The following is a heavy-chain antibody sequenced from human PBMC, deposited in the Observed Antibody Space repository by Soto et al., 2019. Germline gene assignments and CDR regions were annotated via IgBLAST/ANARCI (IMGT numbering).Heavy chain of an antibody. J-gene: IGHJ4*02. CDR2: IYYSGST. D-gene: IGHD3-22*01. CDR3: ARLGDSSGYPSYYFDY. V-gene: IGHV4-59*08. CDR1: GGSISSYY. Sequence: PSETLSLTCTVSGGSISSYYWSWIRQPPGKGLEWIGYIYYSGSTNYNPSLKSRVTISVDTSKNQFSLKLSSVTAADTAVYYCARLGDSSGYPSYYFDYWGQGTLVTVSS.